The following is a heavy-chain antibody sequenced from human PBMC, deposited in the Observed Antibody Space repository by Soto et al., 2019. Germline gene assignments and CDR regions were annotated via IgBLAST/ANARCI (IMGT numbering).Heavy chain of an antibody. J-gene: IGHJ6*02. D-gene: IGHD3-22*01. CDR2: ISPKSGNI. CDR1: GYTFTRNG. CDR3: VKDRDSNSWPSRDV. V-gene: IGHV1-18*01. Sequence: GASVKVSCKTSGYTFTRNGISWVRQAPGQGLEWMGWISPKSGNIKYAQKLQGRAIMTTDTSTSTAYMELRSLRSDDTAVYYCVKDRDSNSWPSRDVWGPGTTVTVSS.